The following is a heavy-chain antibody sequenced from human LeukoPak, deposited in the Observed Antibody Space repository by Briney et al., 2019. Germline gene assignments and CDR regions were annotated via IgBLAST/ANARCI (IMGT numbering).Heavy chain of an antibody. CDR1: GFTFSSYG. J-gene: IGHJ4*02. CDR3: ARGYQRPDY. Sequence: GGSLRLSCAASGFTFSSYGMHWVRQAPGKGLEWVSSISSSSNNINYADSVKGRFTISRDNAMNSVHLQMNSLRVEDTAVYYCARGYQRPDYWGQGTLITVSS. D-gene: IGHD2-2*01. V-gene: IGHV3-21*01. CDR2: ISSSSNNI.